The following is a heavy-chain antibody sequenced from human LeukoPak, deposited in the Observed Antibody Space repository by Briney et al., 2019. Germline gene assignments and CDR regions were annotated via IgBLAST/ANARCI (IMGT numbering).Heavy chain of an antibody. D-gene: IGHD1-14*01. V-gene: IGHV3-66*02. CDR2: IKSGGDT. CDR3: AYPAAEVSHYYYMDV. J-gene: IGHJ6*03. CDR1: GIIVSDNY. Sequence: GGALTLSCAASGIIVSDNYMTWVRQAPGKGLEGVSLIKSGGDTTYADSVKGRFTISRDNSKNTLYLQMNSLRVEDTGVYYCAYPAAEVSHYYYMDVWGKGTTVSVYS.